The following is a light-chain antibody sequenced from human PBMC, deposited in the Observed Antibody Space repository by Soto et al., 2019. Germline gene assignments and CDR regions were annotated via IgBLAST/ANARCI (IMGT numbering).Light chain of an antibody. J-gene: IGKJ4*01. Sequence: DIVMTQSPLSLPVTPGEPASISCRSSQSLLHSNGYNYLDWYLQKPGQSPQLLIYLGSNRASGVPDRFSGSGSGTDFTLKISRVEAEDVGVYYCMQALQTPVTFGGGTKLETK. CDR3: MQALQTPVT. V-gene: IGKV2-28*01. CDR2: LGS. CDR1: QSLLHSNGYNY.